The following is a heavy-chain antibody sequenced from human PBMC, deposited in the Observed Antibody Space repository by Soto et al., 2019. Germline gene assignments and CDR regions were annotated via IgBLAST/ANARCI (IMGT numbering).Heavy chain of an antibody. Sequence: EVQLVESGGVLVQPGGSLSLSCAASGFTFSTYWMSWVRQAPGKGLEWVATIRQDGSEKHCVDSVKGRFTISRDNAKNSLYLQMNSLRAEDTAVYYCAKGSRWLATFDYWGQGTLVTVSS. CDR3: AKGSRWLATFDY. D-gene: IGHD6-19*01. V-gene: IGHV3-7*03. J-gene: IGHJ4*02. CDR1: GFTFSTYW. CDR2: IRQDGSEK.